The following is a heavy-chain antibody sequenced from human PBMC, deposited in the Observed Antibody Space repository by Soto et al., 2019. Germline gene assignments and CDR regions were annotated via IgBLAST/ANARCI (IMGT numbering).Heavy chain of an antibody. J-gene: IGHJ6*02. CDR1: GGSISSSSYY. D-gene: IGHD6-13*01. Sequence: PSETLSLTCTVSGGSISSSSYYWGWIRQPPGKGLEWIGSIYYSGSTYYNPSLKSRVTISVDTSKNQFSLKLSSVTAADTAVYYCARGFLAAAVPYYYYGMDVWGQGTTVTVSS. CDR2: IYYSGST. V-gene: IGHV4-39*01. CDR3: ARGFLAAAVPYYYYGMDV.